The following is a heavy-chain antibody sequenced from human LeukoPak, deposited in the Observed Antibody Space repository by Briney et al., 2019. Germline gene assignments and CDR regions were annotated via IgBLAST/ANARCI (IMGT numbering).Heavy chain of an antibody. CDR3: ARDKAYSGYVGWGLVYYMDV. Sequence: GGSLRLSCAASGFTFSSYSMTWVRQAPGKGLEWVSSISSLSSYIYYADSVKGRFTISRDNAKNSLYLQMNSLRAEDTAVYYCARDKAYSGYVGWGLVYYMDVWGKGTTVTVSS. V-gene: IGHV3-21*01. CDR1: GFTFSSYS. CDR2: ISSLSSYI. J-gene: IGHJ6*03. D-gene: IGHD5-12*01.